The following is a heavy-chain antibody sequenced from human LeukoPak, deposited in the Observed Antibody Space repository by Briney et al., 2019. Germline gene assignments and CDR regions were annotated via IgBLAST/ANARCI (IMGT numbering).Heavy chain of an antibody. V-gene: IGHV3-21*01. D-gene: IGHD3-16*01. J-gene: IGHJ4*02. Sequence: GGSLRLSCVASGFTFSNYAMNWVRQAPGKGLEWVSSISSSSSYIYYADSVKGRFTISRDNAKNSLYLQMNSLRAEDTAVYYCARAPGGGSDVARGCYFDYWGQGTLVTVSS. CDR3: ARAPGGGSDVARGCYFDY. CDR2: ISSSSSYI. CDR1: GFTFSNYA.